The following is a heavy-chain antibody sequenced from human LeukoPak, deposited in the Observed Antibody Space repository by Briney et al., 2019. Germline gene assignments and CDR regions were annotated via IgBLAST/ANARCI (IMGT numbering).Heavy chain of an antibody. CDR2: INPSGGST. V-gene: IGHV1-46*01. J-gene: IGHJ5*02. D-gene: IGHD4-11*01. CDR1: GYTFTRYY. Sequence: WASVKVSCKASGYTFTRYYMHWVRQAPGQGLEWMGIINPSGGSTSYAQKFQGRVTMTRDMSTSTVYMELSSLRSEDTAVYYCAREEEEGASGQDPSNYNWFDPWGQGTLVTVSS. CDR3: AREEEEGASGQDPSNYNWFDP.